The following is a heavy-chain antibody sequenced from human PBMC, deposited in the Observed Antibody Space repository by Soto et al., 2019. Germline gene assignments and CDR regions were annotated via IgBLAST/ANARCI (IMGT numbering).Heavy chain of an antibody. Sequence: EVQLLESGGGLVQPGGSLRLSCAASGFTFSSYAMSWVRQAPGKGLEWVSAISSSGGSTYYPYSVKGRFTISRDNSKNTLLLQMNSLRAEDTAVYYCTNRKLPTRPWGPAFDVWGQGTMVTVSS. D-gene: IGHD6-6*01. CDR1: GFTFSSYA. CDR2: ISSSGGST. CDR3: TNRKLPTRPWGPAFDV. V-gene: IGHV3-23*01. J-gene: IGHJ3*01.